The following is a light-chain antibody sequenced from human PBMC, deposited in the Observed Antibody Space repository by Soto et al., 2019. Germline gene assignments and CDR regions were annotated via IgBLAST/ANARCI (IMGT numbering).Light chain of an antibody. CDR3: QQYANYSA. Sequence: DIRMTQSPSTLSVSAGDRGTXTCRASQSISRWVAWYKGRPWMAANLLIYEASILKSEVPSRFSRRGSGTELTLTIPSLEPDAFETYYLQQYANYSALGQGPKVDLK. V-gene: IGKV1-5*03. CDR1: QSISRW. CDR2: EAS. J-gene: IGKJ1*01.